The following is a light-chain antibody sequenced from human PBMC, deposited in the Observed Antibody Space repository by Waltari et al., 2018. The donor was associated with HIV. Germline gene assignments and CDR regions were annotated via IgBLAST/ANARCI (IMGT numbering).Light chain of an antibody. J-gene: IGLJ1*01. Sequence: QSVLTQPPPASGAPGQRVTISRSGSSANIENANVYWYQQFPGAAPKLLIYKYTQRPSGVPDRCTGSKSGTSASLAIGGLRSDDEADYYCVGWDSRLRGYVFGAGTKVTVL. CDR1: SANIENAN. CDR3: VGWDSRLRGYV. CDR2: KYT. V-gene: IGLV1-47*01.